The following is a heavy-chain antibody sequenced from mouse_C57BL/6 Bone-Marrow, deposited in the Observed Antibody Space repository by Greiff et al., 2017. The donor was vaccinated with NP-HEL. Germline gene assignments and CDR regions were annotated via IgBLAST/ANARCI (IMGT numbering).Heavy chain of an antibody. CDR1: GYSITSGYY. Sequence: EVQLVESGPGLVKPSQSLSLTCSVTGYSITSGYYWNWIRQFPGNKLEWMGYISYDGSNNYNPSLKNRISITRDTSKNQCFLKLNSVTTEDTATYYCARDRGRGFAYWGQGTLVTVSA. J-gene: IGHJ3*01. CDR3: ARDRGRGFAY. CDR2: ISYDGSN. V-gene: IGHV3-6*01. D-gene: IGHD1-1*01.